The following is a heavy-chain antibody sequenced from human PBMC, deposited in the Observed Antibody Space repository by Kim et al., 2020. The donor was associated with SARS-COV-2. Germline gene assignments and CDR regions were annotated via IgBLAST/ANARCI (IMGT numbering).Heavy chain of an antibody. D-gene: IGHD4-17*01. CDR1: GFSISDSA. CDR2: IRSKANSNAT. Sequence: GGSLRLSCAASGFSISDSAIHWVRQASGKGLEWVGRIRSKANSNATEYGASVEGRFTISRDDSINKAYLQMNSLKPEDTAVYYCLRHDYVLTWGQGTLVTVSS. J-gene: IGHJ4*02. V-gene: IGHV3-73*01. CDR3: LRHDYVLT.